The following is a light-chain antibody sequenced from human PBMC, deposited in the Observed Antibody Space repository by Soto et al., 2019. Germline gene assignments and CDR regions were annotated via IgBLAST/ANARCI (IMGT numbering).Light chain of an antibody. V-gene: IGKV1-5*01. CDR3: QQYNSYSRT. Sequence: DIQMTQSPSTLSGSVGDRVTITCRASQTISSWLAWYQQKPGKAPKLLIYAASTLQSGVPSRFSGSGSGTDFTLTISCLQPDDFATYYCQQYNSYSRTFGQGTKVDIK. CDR2: AAS. CDR1: QTISSW. J-gene: IGKJ1*01.